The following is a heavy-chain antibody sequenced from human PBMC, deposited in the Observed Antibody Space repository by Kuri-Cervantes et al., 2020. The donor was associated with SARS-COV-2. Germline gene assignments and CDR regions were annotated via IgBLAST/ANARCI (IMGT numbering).Heavy chain of an antibody. D-gene: IGHD3-3*01. CDR1: GFTFSSYA. CDR2: ISYDGSNK. CDR3: ASVFLEGYNWFDP. V-gene: IGHV3-30-3*01. Sequence: GESLKISCAASGFTFSSYAMHWVRQASGKGLEWVAVISYDGSNKYYADSVKGRFTISRDNSKNTLYLQMNSLRAEDTAVYYCASVFLEGYNWFDPWGQGTLVTVSS. J-gene: IGHJ5*02.